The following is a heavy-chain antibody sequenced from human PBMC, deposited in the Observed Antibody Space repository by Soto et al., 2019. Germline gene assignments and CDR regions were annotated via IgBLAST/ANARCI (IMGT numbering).Heavy chain of an antibody. CDR3: ARGYDFWSGYYVDY. V-gene: IGHV3-74*01. D-gene: IGHD3-3*01. CDR2: INSDGSST. CDR1: GFTFSSYW. Sequence: GGSLRLSCAASGFTFSSYWMHWVRQAPGKGLVWVSRINSDGSSTSYADSVKGRFTISRDNAKNTLYLQMNSLRAEDTAVYYCARGYDFWSGYYVDYWGQGTLVTVSS. J-gene: IGHJ4*02.